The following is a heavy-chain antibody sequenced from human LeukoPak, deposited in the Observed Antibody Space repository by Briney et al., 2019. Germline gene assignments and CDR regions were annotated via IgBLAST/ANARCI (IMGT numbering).Heavy chain of an antibody. J-gene: IGHJ4*02. CDR1: GYTFTGYY. V-gene: IGHV1-69*13. D-gene: IGHD5-18*01. CDR2: IIPIFGTA. Sequence: SVKVSCKASGYTFTGYYMHWVRQAPGQGLEWMGGIIPIFGTANYAQKFQGRVTITADESTSTAYMELSSLRSEDTAVYYCARDRGYSYGYDYFDYWGQGTLVTVSS. CDR3: ARDRGYSYGYDYFDY.